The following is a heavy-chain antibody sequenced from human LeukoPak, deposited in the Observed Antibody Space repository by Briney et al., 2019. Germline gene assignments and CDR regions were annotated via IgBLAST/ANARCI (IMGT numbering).Heavy chain of an antibody. Sequence: GGSPRLSCAASGFTFSSYSMNWVRQAPGKGLEWVSSISSSSSYIYYADSVKGRFTISRDNAKNSLYLQMNSLRAEDTAVYYCARHCSSTSCYFNYYGMDVWGQGTTVTVSS. V-gene: IGHV3-21*01. CDR2: ISSSSSYI. CDR3: ARHCSSTSCYFNYYGMDV. D-gene: IGHD2-2*01. CDR1: GFTFSSYS. J-gene: IGHJ6*02.